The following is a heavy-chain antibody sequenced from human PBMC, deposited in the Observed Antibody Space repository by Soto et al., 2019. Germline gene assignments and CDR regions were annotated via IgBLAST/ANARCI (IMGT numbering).Heavy chain of an antibody. J-gene: IGHJ6*02. V-gene: IGHV1-69*12. CDR2: IIPIFGTA. D-gene: IGHD3-16*02. CDR1: GGTFSTDS. CDR3: ARDIDGYYGMEV. Sequence: QVQLVQSGAEVKKPGSSVKVSCKASGGTFSTDSISWVRQAPGQGLEWMGGIIPIFGTANNEQKFQGRVTSTADESTSTAYMELSSLRSEDTAVYFCARDIDGYYGMEVWGQGTTVTVAS.